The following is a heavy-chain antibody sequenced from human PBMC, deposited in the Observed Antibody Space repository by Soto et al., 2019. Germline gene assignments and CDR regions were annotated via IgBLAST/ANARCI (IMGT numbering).Heavy chain of an antibody. CDR3: ARAFRSRGYYFDY. D-gene: IGHD3-10*01. V-gene: IGHV4-59*01. CDR1: GGSISSYY. J-gene: IGHJ4*02. Sequence: SETLSLTCTVSGGSISSYYWSWIRQPPGKGLEWIGYIYYSGSTNYNPSLESRVTISVDTSKNQFSLKLSSVTAADTAVYYCARAFRSRGYYFDYWGQGTLVTVSS. CDR2: IYYSGST.